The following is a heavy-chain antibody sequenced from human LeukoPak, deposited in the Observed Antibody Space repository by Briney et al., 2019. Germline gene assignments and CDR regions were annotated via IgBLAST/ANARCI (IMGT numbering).Heavy chain of an antibody. J-gene: IGHJ5*02. CDR1: GYTINN. Sequence: ASVKVSCKASGYTINNIHWVRQAHGQGLEWMGIINPSGGTSYAQKFQGRVTMTRDTSTGTVYMELRSLTSEDTAVYYCARDGDYCVDPWGQGTLVTVSS. V-gene: IGHV1-46*02. CDR2: INPSGGT. D-gene: IGHD2/OR15-2a*01. CDR3: ARDGDYCVDP.